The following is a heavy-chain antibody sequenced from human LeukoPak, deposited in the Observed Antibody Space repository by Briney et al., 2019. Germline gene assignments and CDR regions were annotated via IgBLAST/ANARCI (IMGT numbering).Heavy chain of an antibody. D-gene: IGHD3-10*01. J-gene: IGHJ6*03. CDR1: GGSISSSSYY. CDR2: IYYSGST. CDR3: ARTGYYYYYMDV. Sequence: SGTLSLTCTVSGGSISSSSYYWGWIRQPPGKGLEWIGSIYYSGSTYYNPSLKSRVTISVDTSKNQFSLKLSSVTAADTAVYYCARTGYYYYYMDVWGKGTTVTVS. V-gene: IGHV4-39*07.